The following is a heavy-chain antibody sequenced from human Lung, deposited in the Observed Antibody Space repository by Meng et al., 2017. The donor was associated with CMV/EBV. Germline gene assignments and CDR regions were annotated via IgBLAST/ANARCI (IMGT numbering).Heavy chain of an antibody. CDR1: GYTFNNYA. CDR2: ISTYTGNT. J-gene: IGHJ6*02. D-gene: IGHD3-16*01. Sequence: ASXXVSXKASGYTFNNYAIITWVRQAPGEGLEWMGQISTYTGNTIYAQKLQGRVTMTTYTSTRTAYMELRSPGSDDARVYGCAREYDGRGNYGMDGWGQGXTVTVSS. V-gene: IGHV1-18*01. CDR3: AREYDGRGNYGMDG.